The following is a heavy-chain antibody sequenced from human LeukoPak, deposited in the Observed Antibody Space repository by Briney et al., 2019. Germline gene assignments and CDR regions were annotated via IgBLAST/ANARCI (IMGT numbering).Heavy chain of an antibody. J-gene: IGHJ4*02. CDR3: ARDRSSFFFDY. D-gene: IGHD6-6*01. V-gene: IGHV3-NL1*01. CDR1: GFTFSSYG. CDR2: IYSGGNT. Sequence: GGSLRLSCAASGFTFSSYGMHWVRQAPGKGLDWVSVIYSGGNTYYADSVKGRFTISRDNAKNSLYLQMNSLRAEDTAVYYCARDRSSFFFDYWGQGTLVTVSS.